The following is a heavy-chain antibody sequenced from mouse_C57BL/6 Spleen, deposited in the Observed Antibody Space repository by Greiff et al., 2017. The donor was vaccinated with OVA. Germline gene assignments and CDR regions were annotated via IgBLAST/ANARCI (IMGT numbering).Heavy chain of an antibody. CDR2: IHPNSGST. CDR1: GYTFTSYW. CDR3: ARDGYDGDWFAY. D-gene: IGHD2-2*01. Sequence: VQLVESGAELVKPGASVKLSCKASGYTFTSYWMHWVKQRPGQGLEWIGMIHPNSGSTNYNEKFKSKATLTVDKSSSTAYMQLSSLTSEDSAVYYCARDGYDGDWFAYWGQGTLVTVSA. J-gene: IGHJ3*01. V-gene: IGHV1-64*01.